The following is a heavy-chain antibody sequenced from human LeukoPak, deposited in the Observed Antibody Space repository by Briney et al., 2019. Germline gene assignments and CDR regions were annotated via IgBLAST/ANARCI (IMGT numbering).Heavy chain of an antibody. CDR3: ARVPRSQYYYGSGSDAFDI. D-gene: IGHD3-10*01. J-gene: IGHJ3*02. Sequence: SETLSLTCAVYGGSFSGYYWSWIRQPPGKGLEWIGEINHSGSTNYNPSLESRVTISVDTSKNQFSLKLSSVTAADTAVYYCARVPRSQYYYGSGSDAFDIWGQGTMVTVSS. V-gene: IGHV4-34*01. CDR2: INHSGST. CDR1: GGSFSGYY.